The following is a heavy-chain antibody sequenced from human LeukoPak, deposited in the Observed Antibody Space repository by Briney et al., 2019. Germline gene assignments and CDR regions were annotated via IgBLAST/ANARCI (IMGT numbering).Heavy chain of an antibody. CDR3: ARSPLPRYQLPNRGAFDI. CDR1: GGSFSGYY. J-gene: IGHJ3*02. V-gene: IGHV4-34*01. Sequence: PSETLSLTCAVYGGSFSGYYWSWIRQPPGKGLGWVGEINHRGSTNYNPALQSRGTISVVTSKNQFSLTLSSVTAAATAVYYCARSPLPRYQLPNRGAFDIWGQGTMVTVSS. D-gene: IGHD2-2*01. CDR2: INHRGST.